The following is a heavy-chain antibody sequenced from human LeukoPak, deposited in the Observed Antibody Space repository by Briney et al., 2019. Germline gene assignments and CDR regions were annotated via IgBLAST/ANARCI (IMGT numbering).Heavy chain of an antibody. CDR3: ARENPREGYYYYYYMDV. CDR1: GFTFSSYS. V-gene: IGHV3-48*01. J-gene: IGHJ6*03. D-gene: IGHD1-14*01. CDR2: ISSSSSTI. Sequence: GGSLRLSCAASGFTFSSYSMNWVRQAPGKGLEWVSYISSSSSTIYYADSVKGRFTISRDNAKNSLYLQMNSLRAEDTAVYYCARENPREGYYYYYYMDVWGKGTTVTVSS.